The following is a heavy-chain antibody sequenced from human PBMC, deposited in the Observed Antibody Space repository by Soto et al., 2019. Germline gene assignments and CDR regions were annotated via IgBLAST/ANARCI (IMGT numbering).Heavy chain of an antibody. CDR1: GCSISSYY. Sequence: SETLSLTCTVSGCSISSYYWRWIRQPPGKGLEWIGYMYNTGSTIYNPSLKSRVTISVDTSKSQFSLKLNSVTAADTAVYYCARDLWGYCGADCYPLDVWGQGTTVTVS. CDR3: ARDLWGYCGADCYPLDV. J-gene: IGHJ6*02. CDR2: MYNTGST. D-gene: IGHD2-21*02. V-gene: IGHV4-59*01.